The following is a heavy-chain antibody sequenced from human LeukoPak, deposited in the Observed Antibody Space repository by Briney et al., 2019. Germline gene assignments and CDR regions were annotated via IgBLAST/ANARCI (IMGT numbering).Heavy chain of an antibody. CDR1: GNSLSELS. V-gene: IGHV1-24*01. Sequence: VASVKVSCKVSGNSLSELSIQWVRQAPGKGLECMGGFDPEEAKMVYAQNFQGRVTMTEDTSTQTAYMELRGLPSDDTAVYYCTTRSGHFWSGFVNWGQGTLVTVSS. CDR3: TTRSGHFWSGFVN. D-gene: IGHD3-3*02. CDR2: FDPEEAKM. J-gene: IGHJ4*02.